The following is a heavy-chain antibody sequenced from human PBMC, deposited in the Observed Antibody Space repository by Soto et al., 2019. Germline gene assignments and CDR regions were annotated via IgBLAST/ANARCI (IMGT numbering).Heavy chain of an antibody. V-gene: IGHV4-30-2*01. Sequence: QLQLQESGSGLVKPSQTLSLTCAVSGGSISSGGYSWSWIRQPPGKGLEWIGYIYHSGSTYYNPSLKSRCTISVDRSKNQCSLKLRSVTAADTAVYYCARVNYDYVWGSYRPYGMDVWGQGTTVTVSS. CDR1: GGSISSGGYS. CDR3: ARVNYDYVWGSYRPYGMDV. J-gene: IGHJ6*02. CDR2: IYHSGST. D-gene: IGHD3-16*02.